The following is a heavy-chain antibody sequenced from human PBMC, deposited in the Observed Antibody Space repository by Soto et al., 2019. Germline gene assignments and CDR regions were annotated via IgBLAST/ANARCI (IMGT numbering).Heavy chain of an antibody. CDR2: ISFSDGGT. V-gene: IGHV3-23*01. CDR3: VKALPLYYYDSSGYYL. J-gene: IGHJ5*02. D-gene: IGHD3-22*01. CDR1: GFTFSSYA. Sequence: GGSLRLSCAASGFTFSSYAMTWVRQAPGKGLEWVSSISFSDGGTYYADSVKGRLTISRDNSKNTLFLQMNSLRVEDTAVYYCVKALPLYYYDSSGYYLWGQGTLVTVSS.